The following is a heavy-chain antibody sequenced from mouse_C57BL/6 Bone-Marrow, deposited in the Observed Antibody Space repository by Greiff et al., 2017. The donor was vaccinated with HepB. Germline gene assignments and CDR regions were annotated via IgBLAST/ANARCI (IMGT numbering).Heavy chain of an antibody. CDR1: GYTFTSYW. J-gene: IGHJ4*01. Sequence: QVQLQQPGAELVKPGASVKLSCKASGYTFTSYWMHWVKQRPGRGLERIGRIDPNSGGTKYNEKFKSKATLTVDKPSSTAYMQLSSLTSEDSAVYYCARKSKNYAMDYWGQGTSVTVSS. CDR3: ARKSKNYAMDY. CDR2: IDPNSGGT. V-gene: IGHV1-72*01. D-gene: IGHD2-5*01.